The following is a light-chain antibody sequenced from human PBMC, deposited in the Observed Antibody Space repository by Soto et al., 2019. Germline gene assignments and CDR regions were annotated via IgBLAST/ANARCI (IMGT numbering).Light chain of an antibody. J-gene: IGKJ1*01. V-gene: IGKV1-39*01. CDR3: QQSYGTPWT. Sequence: DIQMTQSPSSLSTSVGDIVTLTCRSSQSISTYLNWYQQKPWKAPNLLLYAASSLQSGVPSRFSGSGSGTDFTLTISSLQPEDFATYFCQQSYGTPWTFGQGSKVE. CDR2: AAS. CDR1: QSISTY.